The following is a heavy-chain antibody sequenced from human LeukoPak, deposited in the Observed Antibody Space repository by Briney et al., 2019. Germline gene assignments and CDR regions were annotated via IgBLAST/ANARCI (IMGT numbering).Heavy chain of an antibody. J-gene: IGHJ4*02. Sequence: KPSETLSLTCAVYGGSFSGYYWSWIRQPPGKGLEWIGYIYYSGSINYSPSLKSRVTISVDTSRNQFSLKLSSVTAADTAVYFCARGGSFFDSWGQGTLVTVSS. CDR1: GGSFSGYY. CDR3: ARGGSFFDS. V-gene: IGHV4-59*01. D-gene: IGHD3-16*01. CDR2: IYYSGSI.